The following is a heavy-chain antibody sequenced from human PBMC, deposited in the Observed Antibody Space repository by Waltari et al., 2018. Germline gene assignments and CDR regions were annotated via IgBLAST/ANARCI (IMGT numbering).Heavy chain of an antibody. CDR1: GYSISSGYY. CDR2: IYHSGST. D-gene: IGHD6-6*01. V-gene: IGHV4-38-2*01. CDR3: ARHDSPIAAHPPRGVYYGMDV. Sequence: QVQLQESGPGLVKPSETLSLTCAVSGYSISSGYYWGWIRQPPGKGLEWIGSIYHSGSTYYNPSLKSRVTISVDTSKNQFYLKLSSVTAADTAVYYCARHDSPIAAHPPRGVYYGMDVWGQGTTVTVSS. J-gene: IGHJ6*02.